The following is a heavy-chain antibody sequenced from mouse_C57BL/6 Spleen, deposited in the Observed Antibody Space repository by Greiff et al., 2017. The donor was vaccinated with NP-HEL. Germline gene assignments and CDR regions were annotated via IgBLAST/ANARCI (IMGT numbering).Heavy chain of an antibody. D-gene: IGHD1-2*01. CDR3: AREGITTAYFDV. V-gene: IGHV1-20*01. CDR1: GYSFTGYF. J-gene: IGHJ1*03. CDR2: INPYNGDT. Sequence: EVKLVESGPELVKPGDSVKISCKASGYSFTGYFMNWVMQSHGKSLEWIGRINPYNGDTFYNQKFKGKATLTVDKSSSTAHMELRSLTSEDSAVYYCAREGITTAYFDVWGTGTTVTVSS.